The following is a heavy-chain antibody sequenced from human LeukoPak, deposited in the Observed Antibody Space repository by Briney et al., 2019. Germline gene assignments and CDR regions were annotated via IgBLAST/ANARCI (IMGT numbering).Heavy chain of an antibody. CDR3: ATLYSGSYRIAS. D-gene: IGHD1-26*01. Sequence: SEALSLTCAVYGGSFSGYYWSWFRQPPGKGLEWIGEINHSGSTNYNPSLKSRVTISVDTSKNQFSLKLSSVTAADTAVYYCATLYSGSYRIASWGQGTLVTVSS. CDR1: GGSFSGYY. CDR2: INHSGST. J-gene: IGHJ5*02. V-gene: IGHV4-34*01.